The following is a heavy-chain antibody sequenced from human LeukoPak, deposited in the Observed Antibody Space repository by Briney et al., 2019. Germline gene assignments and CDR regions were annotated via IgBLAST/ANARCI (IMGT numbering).Heavy chain of an antibody. D-gene: IGHD3-22*01. V-gene: IGHV3-23*01. J-gene: IGHJ4*02. CDR2: ISGSGGST. CDR1: GFTFSSYA. Sequence: GGSLRPSCAASGFTFSSYAMSWVRQAPGKGLEWVSAISGSGGSTYYADSVKGRFTISRDNSKNTLYLQMNSLRAEDTAVYYCAKDLGTYYYDSSGYFDYWGQGTLVTISS. CDR3: AKDLGTYYYDSSGYFDY.